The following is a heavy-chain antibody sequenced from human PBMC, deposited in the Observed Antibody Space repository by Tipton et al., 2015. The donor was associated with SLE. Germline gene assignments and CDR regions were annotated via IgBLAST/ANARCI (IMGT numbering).Heavy chain of an antibody. J-gene: IGHJ4*02. D-gene: IGHD5-12*01. CDR2: IYNSGGT. V-gene: IGHV4-31*11. Sequence: TLSLTCAVSGGSINSYNWWTWVRQHPGKGLEWIGYIYNSGGTDYNPSLKSRVTISADTSKNHFSLNLSSVTAADTAVYYCARGGVGGYDYFDYWGQGALVTVSS. CDR1: GGSINSYNW. CDR3: ARGGVGGYDYFDY.